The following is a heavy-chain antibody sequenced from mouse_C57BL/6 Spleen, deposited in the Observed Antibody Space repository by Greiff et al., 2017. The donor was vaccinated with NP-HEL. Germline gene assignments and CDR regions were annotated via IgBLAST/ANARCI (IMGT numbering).Heavy chain of an antibody. Sequence: VQLQQSGPELVKPGASVKISCKASGYTFTDYYMNWVKQSHGKSLEWIGDINPNNGGTSYNQKFKGKATLTVDKSSSTAYMELRSLTSEDSAVYYCARAGDYPYYAMDYWGQGTSVTVAS. CDR1: GYTFTDYY. D-gene: IGHD2-4*01. J-gene: IGHJ4*01. V-gene: IGHV1-26*01. CDR3: ARAGDYPYYAMDY. CDR2: INPNNGGT.